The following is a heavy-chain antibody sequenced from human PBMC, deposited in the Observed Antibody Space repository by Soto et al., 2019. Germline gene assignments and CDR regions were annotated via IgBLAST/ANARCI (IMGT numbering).Heavy chain of an antibody. CDR3: ARSIVVVTAIYYYGMDV. CDR2: INPSGGST. V-gene: IGHV1-46*01. D-gene: IGHD2-21*02. CDR1: GYTFTSYY. Sequence: ASVKVSCKASGYTFTSYYMHWVRQAPGQGLEWMGIINPSGGSTSYAQKFQGRVTMTRDTSTSTVYMELSSLRSEDTAVYYCARSIVVVTAIYYYGMDVWGQGTTVTVSS. J-gene: IGHJ6*02.